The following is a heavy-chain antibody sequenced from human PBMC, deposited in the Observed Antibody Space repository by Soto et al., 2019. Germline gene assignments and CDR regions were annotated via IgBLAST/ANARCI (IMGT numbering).Heavy chain of an antibody. CDR3: AKEWSPDDY. D-gene: IGHD3-3*01. J-gene: IGHJ4*02. CDR2: SSHSDGST. Sequence: EVQLLESGGGLVQPGGSLRLSCAASGFTFSSSAMSWVRQAPGKGLEWISSSSHSDGSTWYADSVKGRFTISRDNSKNTLYLQMNSLSAEDTAVYYCAKEWSPDDYWGQGTLVTVSS. V-gene: IGHV3-23*01. CDR1: GFTFSSSA.